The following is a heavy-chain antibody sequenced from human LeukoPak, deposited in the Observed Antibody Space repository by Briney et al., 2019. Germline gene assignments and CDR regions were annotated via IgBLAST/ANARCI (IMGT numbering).Heavy chain of an antibody. CDR1: GGTFSSYA. J-gene: IGHJ4*02. CDR3: ARERGYSYSFDY. D-gene: IGHD5-18*01. V-gene: IGHV1-69*13. CDR2: IIPIFGTA. Sequence: ASVKVSCKASGGTFSSYAISWVRQAPGQGLEWMGGIIPIFGTANYAQKFQGRVTITADESTSTAYMELSSLRSEDTAVYYCARERGYSYSFDYWGQGTLVTVSS.